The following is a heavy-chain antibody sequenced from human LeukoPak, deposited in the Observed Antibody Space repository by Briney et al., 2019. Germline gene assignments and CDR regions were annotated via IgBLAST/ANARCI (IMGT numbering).Heavy chain of an antibody. CDR3: AIVPLWD. V-gene: IGHV1-3*01. CDR1: GYSFSTYA. Sequence: GASVKVSCKASGYSFSTYAIQWVRQAPGQGLEWMGWINAGNGNTKYSQKFQGRVTISRDTSASTVYMELSSLRSEDTAVYYCAIVPLWDWGQGTLVTVSS. J-gene: IGHJ1*01. D-gene: IGHD1-26*01. CDR2: INAGNGNT.